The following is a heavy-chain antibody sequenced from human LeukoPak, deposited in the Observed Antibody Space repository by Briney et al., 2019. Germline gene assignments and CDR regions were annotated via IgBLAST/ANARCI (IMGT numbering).Heavy chain of an antibody. Sequence: ASVKVSCKVSGYTLTELSMHWVRQAPGKGIEWMGGFDPEDGETVYAQKFRGRVTMTEDTSTDTAYMELSSLRSEDTAVYYCASPPPLRYFDWLPPTYDYWGQGTLVTVSS. CDR2: FDPEDGET. CDR1: GYTLTELS. J-gene: IGHJ4*02. D-gene: IGHD3-9*01. CDR3: ASPPPLRYFDWLPPTYDY. V-gene: IGHV1-24*01.